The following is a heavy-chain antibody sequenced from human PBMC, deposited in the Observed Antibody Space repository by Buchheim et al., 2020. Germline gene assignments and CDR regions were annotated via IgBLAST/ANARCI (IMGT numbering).Heavy chain of an antibody. V-gene: IGHV3-33*01. D-gene: IGHD3/OR15-3a*01. CDR1: GLTFSTSG. CDR2: IWSDGSRT. J-gene: IGHJ4*02. Sequence: QVQLVESGGGVVQPGGSLRLSCATSGLTFSTSGMHWVRQAPGKGLEWVAMIWSDGSRTFSADSVKGRLTIFSANFKNMLYLEMNSLRAEDTAVYFCVRDRGTRTLDYWGQGA. CDR3: VRDRGTRTLDY.